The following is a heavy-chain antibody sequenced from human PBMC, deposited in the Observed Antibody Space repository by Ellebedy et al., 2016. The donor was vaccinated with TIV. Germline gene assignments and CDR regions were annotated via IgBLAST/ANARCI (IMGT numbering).Heavy chain of an antibody. CDR2: INTGSSYT. V-gene: IGHV3-11*06. CDR3: ARGGGERLRYSFDV. D-gene: IGHD3-9*01. Sequence: PGGSLRLSCAASGFTFSDYHMSWIRQAPGRGLEWISYINTGSSYTKYADSVWGRFTISRDNSKRSLYLQMNNLRVEDTAVYYCARGGGERLRYSFDVWGHGTMVTVSS. CDR1: GFTFSDYH. J-gene: IGHJ3*01.